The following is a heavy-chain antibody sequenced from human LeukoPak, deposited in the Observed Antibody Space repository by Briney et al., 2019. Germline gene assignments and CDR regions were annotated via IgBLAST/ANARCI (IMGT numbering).Heavy chain of an antibody. Sequence: AGESLKISCKGSGYSFTSYWIGWVRQMPGKGLEWMRIIYPGDSDTRYSPSFQGQVTISADKSISTAYLQWSSLKASDTAMYYCASRARYYYDSSGYRYWGQGTLVTVSS. J-gene: IGHJ4*02. D-gene: IGHD3-22*01. CDR1: GYSFTSYW. CDR2: IYPGDSDT. V-gene: IGHV5-51*01. CDR3: ASRARYYYDSSGYRY.